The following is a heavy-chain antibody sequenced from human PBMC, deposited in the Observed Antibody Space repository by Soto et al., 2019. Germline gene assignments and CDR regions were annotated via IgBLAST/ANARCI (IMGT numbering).Heavy chain of an antibody. CDR2: INPSGGST. Sequence: GASVQVCSKASGYTFTSYYMHWVRQAPGQGLEWMGIINPSGGSTSYAQKFQGRVTMTRDTSTSTVYMELSSLRAEDTAVYYCASSSGWEDAFDIWGQGTMVTVSS. CDR1: GYTFTSYY. V-gene: IGHV1-46*03. D-gene: IGHD6-19*01. J-gene: IGHJ3*02. CDR3: ASSSGWEDAFDI.